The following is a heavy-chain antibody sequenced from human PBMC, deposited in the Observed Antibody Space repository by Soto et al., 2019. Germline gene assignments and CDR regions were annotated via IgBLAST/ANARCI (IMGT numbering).Heavy chain of an antibody. V-gene: IGHV1-69*10. Sequence: SVKVSCKASGYTFTSYAMHWVRQAPGQRLEWMGWIIPIIGIAKYAQKFQGRVTITADKSTSTAYMELSSLRSEDTAVYYCASELPHTGYFDYWGQGTLVTVSS. D-gene: IGHD3-10*01. CDR1: GYTFTSYA. CDR3: ASELPHTGYFDY. J-gene: IGHJ4*02. CDR2: IIPIIGIA.